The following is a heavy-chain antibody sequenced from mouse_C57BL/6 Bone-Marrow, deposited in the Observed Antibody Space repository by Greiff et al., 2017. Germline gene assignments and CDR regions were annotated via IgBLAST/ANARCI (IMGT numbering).Heavy chain of an antibody. V-gene: IGHV1-69*01. J-gene: IGHJ3*01. CDR1: GYTFTSYW. CDR3: ARGLSWFAY. Sequence: VQLQQPGAELVMPGASVKLSCKASGYTFTSYWMHWVKQRPGQGLEWIGEIDPSDSYTNYNQKFKGKSTLTVDKSSSTAYMQLSSLTSEDSAVYYCARGLSWFAYWGQSTLVTFSA. CDR2: IDPSDSYT.